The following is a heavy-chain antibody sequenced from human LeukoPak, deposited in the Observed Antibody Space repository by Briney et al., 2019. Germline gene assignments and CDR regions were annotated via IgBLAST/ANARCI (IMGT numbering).Heavy chain of an antibody. Sequence: TSETLSLTCTVSGASISSYYCGWVRQPPGKGLGWNGYIYYNESLSYNPSLKSRVPIPVDTPNHQFSLKLRSVTAADKAVYYCAREATYYEFWSGYYQGYFEQGGEGPLVTVSS. CDR1: GASISSYY. J-gene: IGHJ4*02. CDR2: IYYNESL. D-gene: IGHD3-3*01. V-gene: IGHV4-59*01. CDR3: AREATYYEFWSGYYQGYFEQ.